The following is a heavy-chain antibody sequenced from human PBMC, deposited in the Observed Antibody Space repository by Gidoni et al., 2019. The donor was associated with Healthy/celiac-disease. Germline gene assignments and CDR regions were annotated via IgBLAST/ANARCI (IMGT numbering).Heavy chain of an antibody. CDR2: INPSGGST. D-gene: IGHD6-13*01. CDR3: ARDGDSSSWYWDNWFDP. J-gene: IGHJ5*02. Sequence: QVQLVQSGAEVKKPGASVKVSCKASGYTFTSHYMHWVRQAPGQGLEWMGIINPSGGSTSYAQKFQGRVTMTRDTSTSTVYMELSSLRSEDTAVYYCARDGDSSSWYWDNWFDPWGQGTLVTVSS. CDR1: GYTFTSHY. V-gene: IGHV1-46*01.